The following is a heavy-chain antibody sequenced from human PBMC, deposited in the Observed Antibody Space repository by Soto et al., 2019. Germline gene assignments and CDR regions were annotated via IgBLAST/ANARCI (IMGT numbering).Heavy chain of an antibody. CDR1: GYSFTSYW. CDR2: IGPSDSYT. D-gene: IGHD6-6*01. Sequence: GESLKISCKGSGYSFTSYWISWVRQMPGKGLEWMGRIGPSDSYTNYSPSFQGHVTISADKSISTAYLQWSSLKASDTAMYYCARQSSSPYYYYGMDVWGQGTTVTV. CDR3: ARQSSSPYYYYGMDV. V-gene: IGHV5-10-1*01. J-gene: IGHJ6*02.